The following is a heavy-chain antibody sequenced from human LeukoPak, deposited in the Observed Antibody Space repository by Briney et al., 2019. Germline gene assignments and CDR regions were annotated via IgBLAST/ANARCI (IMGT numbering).Heavy chain of an antibody. V-gene: IGHV3-53*04. CDR1: GFTVSSDH. CDR2: IYSGGST. J-gene: IGHJ4*02. CDR3: VYFDAIMATGDY. D-gene: IGHD3-22*01. Sequence: GGSLRLSCAASGFTVSSDHMNWVRQVPGKGLEWVSVIYSGGSTYYADSVKGRFTISRHDSQNTLYLQMNSLRADDTAVYYCVYFDAIMATGDYWGQGTLVTVSS.